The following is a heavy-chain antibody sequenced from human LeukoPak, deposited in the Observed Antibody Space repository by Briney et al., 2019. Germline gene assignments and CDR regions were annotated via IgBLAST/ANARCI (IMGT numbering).Heavy chain of an antibody. Sequence: PSETLSLTCTVSGGSISSYYWSWIRQPPGKGLEWIGYIYYSGGTNHNPSLKSRVTISVDTSKNQFSLKLSSVTAADTAVYYCARHFPWYYYDSSGAPTRNDAFDIWGQGTMVTVSS. D-gene: IGHD3-22*01. J-gene: IGHJ3*02. CDR2: IYYSGGT. CDR3: ARHFPWYYYDSSGAPTRNDAFDI. V-gene: IGHV4-59*01. CDR1: GGSISSYY.